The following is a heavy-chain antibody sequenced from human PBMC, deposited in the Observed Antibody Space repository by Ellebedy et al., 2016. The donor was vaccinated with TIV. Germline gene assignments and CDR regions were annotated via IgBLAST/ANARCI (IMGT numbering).Heavy chain of an antibody. CDR3: ARDLSGYYDFWSGYPPHDY. CDR2: ISSSSSYI. Sequence: GESLKISCAASGFTFSSYSMNWVRQAPGKGLEWVSSISSSSSYIYYADSVKGRFTISRDNAKNSLYLQMNSLRAEDTAVYYCARDLSGYYDFWSGYPPHDYWGQGTLVTVSS. J-gene: IGHJ4*02. V-gene: IGHV3-21*01. CDR1: GFTFSSYS. D-gene: IGHD3-3*01.